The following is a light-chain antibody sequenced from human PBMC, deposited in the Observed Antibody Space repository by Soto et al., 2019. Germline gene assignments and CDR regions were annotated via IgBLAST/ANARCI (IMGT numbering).Light chain of an antibody. CDR3: CSYADPYTFI. Sequence: QSVLTQPRSVSASPGQSVTISCTRSSSDVGAYNYVSWYQQFPGKAPKLMIYDVNKRPSGVPDRFSGFKSGNTASLTISGLQAADEADYYCCSYADPYTFIFGNGTKVTVL. J-gene: IGLJ1*01. CDR2: DVN. V-gene: IGLV2-11*01. CDR1: SSDVGAYNY.